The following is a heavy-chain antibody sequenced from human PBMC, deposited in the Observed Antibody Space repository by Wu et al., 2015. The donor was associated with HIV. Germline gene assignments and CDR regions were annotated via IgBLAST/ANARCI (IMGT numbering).Heavy chain of an antibody. CDR2: MNPXSGNT. CDR1: GYTFTNYD. D-gene: IGHD6-13*01. CDR3: ARCWMVSSTQGXAAADGDYYYYGIGRR. Sequence: QVQLVQSGAEVKKPGASVKVSCKTSGYTFTNYDIHWVRQATGQGLEWMGWMNPXSGNTGYAQKFQGRVTITADESTRTAYMELSSLRSEDTAVYYCARCWMVSSTQGXAAADGDYYYYGIGRRRAEGTTVTRLL. V-gene: IGHV1-8*01. J-gene: IGHJ6*02.